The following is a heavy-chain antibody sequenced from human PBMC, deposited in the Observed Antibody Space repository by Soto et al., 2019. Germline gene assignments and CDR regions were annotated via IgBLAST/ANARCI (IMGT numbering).Heavy chain of an antibody. CDR1: GDSVSSNSAA. CDR2: TYYRSKWYN. J-gene: IGHJ6*02. Sequence: SQTLALPCGISGDSVSSNSAACNFIRQSPSRGLEWLGRTYYRSKWYNDYAVSVKSRITINPDTSKNQFSLQLNSVTPEDTAVYYCARGGYGMDVWGQGTTVTVSS. CDR3: ARGGYGMDV. V-gene: IGHV6-1*01.